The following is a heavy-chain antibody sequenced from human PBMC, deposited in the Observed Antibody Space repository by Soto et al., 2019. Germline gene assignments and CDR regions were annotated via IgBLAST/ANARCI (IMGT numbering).Heavy chain of an antibody. Sequence: ETLSLTCAVYGGSFSGYYWSWIRQPPGKGLEWIGEINHSGSTNYNPSLKSRVTISVDTSKNQFSLKLSSVTAADTAVYYCATRTSTAVAGTLGYWGQGTLVTVSS. CDR1: GGSFSGYY. CDR3: ATRTSTAVAGTLGY. J-gene: IGHJ4*02. CDR2: INHSGST. D-gene: IGHD6-19*01. V-gene: IGHV4-34*01.